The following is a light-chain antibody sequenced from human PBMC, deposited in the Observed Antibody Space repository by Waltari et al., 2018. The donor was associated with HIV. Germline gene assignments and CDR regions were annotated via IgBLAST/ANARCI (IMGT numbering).Light chain of an antibody. J-gene: IGLJ2*01. CDR3: AAWDDTLNGVI. CDR2: SDD. CDR1: NSNIGGIA. V-gene: IGLV1-44*01. Sequence: QSVLTQPPSASGVSDETVTLSCSVGNSNIGGIAVSWYQHLPATAPKLLVYSDDQRPSGLPDRFSGSKSGTSASLAITGLHPDDEAHYYCAAWDDTLNGVIFGGGTKLTV.